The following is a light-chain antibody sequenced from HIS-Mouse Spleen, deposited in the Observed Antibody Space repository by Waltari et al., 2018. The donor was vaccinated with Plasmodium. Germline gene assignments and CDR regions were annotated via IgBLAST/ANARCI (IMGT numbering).Light chain of an antibody. J-gene: IGLJ2*01. CDR3: QAWDSSTAWV. CDR2: QDS. CDR1: QLGDKY. V-gene: IGLV3-1*01. Sequence: SYELTQPPSVSVSPGQTASITCSGDQLGDKYACWYQQKPGQSPLLVIYQDSKRPSGIPERFSGSNSGNTATLTISGTQAMDEADYYCQAWDSSTAWVFGGGTKLTVL.